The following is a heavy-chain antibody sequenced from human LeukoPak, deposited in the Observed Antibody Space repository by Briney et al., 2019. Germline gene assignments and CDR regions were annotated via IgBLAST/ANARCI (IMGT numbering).Heavy chain of an antibody. CDR2: FDPEDGET. D-gene: IGHD3-10*01. CDR1: GYTLTELS. CDR3: ARGRGVRGVIITSHDAFDI. J-gene: IGHJ3*02. Sequence: ASVKVSCKVSGYTLTELSMHWVRQAPGKRLEWMGGFDPEDGETIYAQKFQGRVTITADESTSTAYMELSSLRSEDTAVYYCARGRGVRGVIITSHDAFDIWGQGTMVTVSS. V-gene: IGHV1-24*01.